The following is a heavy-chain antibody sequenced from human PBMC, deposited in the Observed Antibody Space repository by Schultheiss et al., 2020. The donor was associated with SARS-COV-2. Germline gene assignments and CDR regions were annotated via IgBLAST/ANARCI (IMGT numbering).Heavy chain of an antibody. V-gene: IGHV4-61*08. Sequence: SETLSLTCTVSGGSISSGGYYWSWIRQHPGKGLEWIGYIYYSGSTNYNPSLKSRVTISVDTSKNQFSLKLSSVTAADTAVYYCARVAGDFWSTEYYFDYWGQGTLVTVSS. J-gene: IGHJ4*02. CDR2: IYYSGST. CDR3: ARVAGDFWSTEYYFDY. CDR1: GGSISSGGYY. D-gene: IGHD3-3*01.